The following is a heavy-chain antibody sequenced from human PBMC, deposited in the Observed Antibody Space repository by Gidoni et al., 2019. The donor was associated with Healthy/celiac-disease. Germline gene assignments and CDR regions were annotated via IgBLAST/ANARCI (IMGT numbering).Heavy chain of an antibody. J-gene: IGHJ4*02. D-gene: IGHD1-26*01. V-gene: IGHV4-31*03. CDR1: GGSLSSGGYY. CDR3: ARDKARGSGSFWIDY. Sequence: QVQLQESGPGLVKPSQTLSLTCTVSGGSLSSGGYYWSWIRQHPGKGLEWIGYIHYSGSTYYNPSLKSRVTISVDTSKNQFSLKLSSVTAADTAVYYCARDKARGSGSFWIDYWGQGTLVTVSS. CDR2: IHYSGST.